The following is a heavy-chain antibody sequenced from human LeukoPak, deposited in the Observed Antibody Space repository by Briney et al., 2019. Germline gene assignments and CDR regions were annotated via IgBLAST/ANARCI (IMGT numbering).Heavy chain of an antibody. V-gene: IGHV3-49*04. CDR1: GFTFGDYA. CDR3: SRMLYCSGGSCSSDY. Sequence: GGSWILSCTASGFTFGDYAMTWVGQAPGKGLEWVGFIRSKAHGGTAEYAASVKGRFTISRDDSKSIAYLQMNRLETEDTAVYFCSRMLYCSGGSCSSDYVGQGTLASVSS. D-gene: IGHD2-15*01. J-gene: IGHJ4*02. CDR2: IRSKAHGGTA.